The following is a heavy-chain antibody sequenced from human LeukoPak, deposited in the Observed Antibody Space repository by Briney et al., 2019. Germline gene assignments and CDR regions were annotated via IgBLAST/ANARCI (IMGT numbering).Heavy chain of an antibody. CDR1: GYTFTSYG. CDR3: ARWGAGDYDSSGYYSYSIDY. CDR2: ISAYNGNT. Sequence: ASVKVSCKASGYTFTSYGISWVRQAPGQGLEGMGWISAYNGNTNYAQKLQGRVTITTDTSTSTAYMELRSLRSDDTAVYYCARWGAGDYDSSGYYSYSIDYWGQGTLVTVSS. J-gene: IGHJ4*02. D-gene: IGHD3-22*01. V-gene: IGHV1-18*01.